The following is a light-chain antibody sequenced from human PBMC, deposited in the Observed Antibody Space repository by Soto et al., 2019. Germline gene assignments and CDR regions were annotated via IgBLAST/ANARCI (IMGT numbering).Light chain of an antibody. CDR2: EVS. J-gene: IGKJ5*01. CDR1: QSLLHSNGYNY. CDR3: MQSTQLPPT. Sequence: DIVMTQSPLSLPVTPGEPACISCRSGQSLLHSNGYNYLDWYLQKPGQSPQLLIYEVSTRVSGVPDRFSGSGSGTDFTLEISRVETDDVGIYYCMQSTQLPPTFGQGTRLEI. V-gene: IGKV2D-29*02.